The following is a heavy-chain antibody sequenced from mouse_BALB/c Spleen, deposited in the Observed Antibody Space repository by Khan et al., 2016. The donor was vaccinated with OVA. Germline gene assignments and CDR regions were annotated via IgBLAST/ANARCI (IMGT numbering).Heavy chain of an antibody. CDR3: ARKNGSDFYY. V-gene: IGHV1-20*02. CDR2: INPHIGET. Sequence: VQLQQSGPELVKPGASVKISCKASGYSFTGYFMNWVMQSHGKSLEWIGRINPHIGETLYNQKFKGKATLTVDESSRTAHMELRSLASEDSAVYYCARKNGSDFYYWGQGTTLTGSS. J-gene: IGHJ2*01. CDR1: GYSFTGYF. D-gene: IGHD1-1*01.